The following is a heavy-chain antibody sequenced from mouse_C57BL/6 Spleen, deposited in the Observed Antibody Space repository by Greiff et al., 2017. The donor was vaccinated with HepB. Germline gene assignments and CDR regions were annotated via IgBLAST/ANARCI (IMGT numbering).Heavy chain of an antibody. CDR2: IYWDDDK. CDR3: ARSPFGRYGIWYFDV. V-gene: IGHV8-12*01. Sequence: QVTLKESGPGILQSSQTLSLTCSFSGFSLSTSGMGVSWIRQPSGKGLEWLAHIYWDDDKRYNPSLKSRLTISKDTSRNQVFLKITSVDTADTATYYCARSPFGRYGIWYFDVWGTGTTVTVSS. J-gene: IGHJ1*03. D-gene: IGHD1-1*02. CDR1: GFSLSTSGMG.